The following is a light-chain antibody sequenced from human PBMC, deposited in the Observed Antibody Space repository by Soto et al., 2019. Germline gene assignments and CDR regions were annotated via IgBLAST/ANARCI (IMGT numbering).Light chain of an antibody. Sequence: EIVMTQSPATLSVSPGERATLSCRASQRVSSNLAWYQQKPGQAPRLLIYGASTRATGIPARFSGSGSGTEFTLTICSLQSEDFAVYYCQQYNNWPRTFGQGTKVDIK. J-gene: IGKJ1*01. V-gene: IGKV3-15*01. CDR3: QQYNNWPRT. CDR2: GAS. CDR1: QRVSSN.